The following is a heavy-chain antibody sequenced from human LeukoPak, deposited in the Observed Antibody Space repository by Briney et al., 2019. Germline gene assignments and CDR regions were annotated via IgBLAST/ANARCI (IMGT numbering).Heavy chain of an antibody. J-gene: IGHJ4*02. CDR3: TRDRGWQQFDS. V-gene: IGHV3-7*01. CDR1: AFTFSDYW. D-gene: IGHD5-24*01. Sequence: GSLRLSCAASAFTFSDYWMTWVRQTPGKGLERVANINNHGSETYYVDSARGRFTISRDDAKNSLYLQMNSLGDDDTAVYFCTRDRGWQQFDSWGQGTLVTVSS. CDR2: INNHGSET.